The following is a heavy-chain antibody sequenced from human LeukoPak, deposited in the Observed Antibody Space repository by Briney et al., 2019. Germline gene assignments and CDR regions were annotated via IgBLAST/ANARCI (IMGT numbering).Heavy chain of an antibody. J-gene: IGHJ4*02. CDR2: IYTSGST. CDR1: GGSISSYY. Sequence: SETPSLTCTVSGGSISSYYWSWIRQPAGKGLEWIGRIYTSGSTNYNPSLKSRVTMSVDTSKNQFSLKLSSVTAADTAVYYCAREAGGYDLYYFDYWGQGTLVTVSS. D-gene: IGHD5-12*01. CDR3: AREAGGYDLYYFDY. V-gene: IGHV4-4*07.